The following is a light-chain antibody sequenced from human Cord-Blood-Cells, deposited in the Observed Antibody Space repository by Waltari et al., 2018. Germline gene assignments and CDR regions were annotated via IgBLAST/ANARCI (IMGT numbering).Light chain of an antibody. J-gene: IGKJ4*01. CDR1: QSVSSN. V-gene: IGKV3-15*01. CDR2: GAS. Sequence: ELVMTQSPATLSVSPWERATLTCRASQSVSSNLAWYQQKPGQAPSLLIYGASTRATGIPARFSGSGSGTEFTLTISSLQSEDFAVYYCQQYNNWPPLTFGGGTKVEIK. CDR3: QQYNNWPPLT.